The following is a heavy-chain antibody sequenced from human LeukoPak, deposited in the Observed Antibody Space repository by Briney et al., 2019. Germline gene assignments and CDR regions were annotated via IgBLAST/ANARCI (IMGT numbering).Heavy chain of an antibody. D-gene: IGHD6-25*01. Sequence: GGSLRLSCAASGFTFSGYPIHWVRQAPGKGLEWVAVISYDGSNKYYADSVKGRFTISRDNSKNTLYLQMNSLRAEDTAVYYCARERLQGFDYWGQGTLVTVSS. J-gene: IGHJ4*02. CDR3: ARERLQGFDY. CDR2: ISYDGSNK. V-gene: IGHV3-30*04. CDR1: GFTFSGYP.